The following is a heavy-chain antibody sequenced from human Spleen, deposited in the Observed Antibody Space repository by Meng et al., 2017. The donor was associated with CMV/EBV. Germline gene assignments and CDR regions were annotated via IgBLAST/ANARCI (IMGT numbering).Heavy chain of an antibody. CDR1: GFTFDDYA. D-gene: IGHD3-22*01. J-gene: IGHJ5*02. CDR2: ISWNSGSI. Sequence: GGSLRLSCAASGFTFDDYAMHWVRQAPGKGLEWVSGISWNSGSIGYADSVKGRFTISRDNAKNSLYLQMNSLRAEDTAVYYCARGSHTSGYSAWGQGTLVTVSS. CDR3: ARGSHTSGYSA. V-gene: IGHV3-9*01.